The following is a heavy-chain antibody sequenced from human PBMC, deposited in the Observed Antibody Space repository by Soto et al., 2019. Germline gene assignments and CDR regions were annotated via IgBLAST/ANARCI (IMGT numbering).Heavy chain of an antibody. V-gene: IGHV1-2*02. CDR2: INPNTGGT. D-gene: IGHD3-22*01. CDR3: ARDGWENLYSNGWPDGADV. Sequence: ASVKVSCKASGHTFTAYYMHWVRQAPGQGLEWMGWINPNTGGTKYAPKFQGRVTMTRDTSISTAYMELSSLRSDDTAVYYCARDGWENLYSNGWPDGADVWGQGTTVTVSS. CDR1: GHTFTAYY. J-gene: IGHJ6*02.